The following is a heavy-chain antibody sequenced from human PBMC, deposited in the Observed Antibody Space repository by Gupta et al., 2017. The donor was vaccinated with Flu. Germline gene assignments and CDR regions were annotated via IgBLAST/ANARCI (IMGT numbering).Heavy chain of an antibody. CDR2: ISLGGSA. Sequence: QVQQQQWDARLFRHSETLYLTCAVYGESSVSYMCTLIRQSPGKGLEWIGEISLGGSANYNPSLKGRGTVWLVRSMTQCMTHLSVRLDSVTAAETGVYYGARVEANIYDWNDIRSFSWGQATLVSVSS. CDR1: GESSVSYM. J-gene: IGHJ5*02. D-gene: IGHD1-20*01. V-gene: IGHV4-34*02. CDR3: ARVEANIYDWNDIRSFS.